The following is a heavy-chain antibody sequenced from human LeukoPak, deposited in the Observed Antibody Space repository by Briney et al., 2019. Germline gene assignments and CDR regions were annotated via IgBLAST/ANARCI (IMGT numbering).Heavy chain of an antibody. Sequence: ASVKVSCKASGYTFTSYGISWVRQAPGQGLEWMGWISAYNGNTNYAQKLQGRVTMTTDTSTSTAYMELRSLRSDDTAVYYCARDRAAYCSGGSCYPGFFYYYYGMDVWGQGTTVTVSS. D-gene: IGHD2-15*01. CDR2: ISAYNGNT. V-gene: IGHV1-18*01. CDR3: ARDRAAYCSGGSCYPGFFYYYYGMDV. J-gene: IGHJ6*02. CDR1: GYTFTSYG.